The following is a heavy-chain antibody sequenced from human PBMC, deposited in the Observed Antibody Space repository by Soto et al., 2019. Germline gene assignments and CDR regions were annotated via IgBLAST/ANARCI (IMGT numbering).Heavy chain of an antibody. Sequence: SETLSLTCTVSGGSISSYYWSWIRQPPGKGLEWIGYIYYSGSTNYNPSLKSRVTISVDTSKNQFSLKLSSVTAADTAVYYCARGSPFGVVINFDYWGQGTLVTVSS. V-gene: IGHV4-59*01. CDR2: IYYSGST. CDR1: GGSISSYY. J-gene: IGHJ4*02. CDR3: ARGSPFGVVINFDY. D-gene: IGHD3-3*01.